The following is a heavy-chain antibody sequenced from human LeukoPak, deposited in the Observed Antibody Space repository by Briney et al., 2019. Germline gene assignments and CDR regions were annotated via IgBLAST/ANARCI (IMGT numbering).Heavy chain of an antibody. CDR1: GGSITKNGYY. Sequence: PSETLSVTCSVSGGSITKNGYYWGWIRQSPETGLEWIGSMHYSGSTYYNPSLNSRVTISVDTSKNQFSLKLTSVTAADTAVYYCCGSGWFAGPFGYWGQGALVTVSS. CDR2: MHYSGST. V-gene: IGHV4-39*07. CDR3: CGSGWFAGPFGY. D-gene: IGHD6-19*01. J-gene: IGHJ4*02.